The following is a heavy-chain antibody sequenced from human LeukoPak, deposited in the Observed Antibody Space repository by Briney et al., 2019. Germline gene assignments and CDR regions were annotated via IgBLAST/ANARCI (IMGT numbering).Heavy chain of an antibody. CDR3: AKYLRSASYYDY. Sequence: PGGSLRLSCAASGFTFINYAMSWVRQAPGKGLEWVSAISGSGGSTYYADSVKGRVTISRDNSKNTLHLQMNTLRAEDTAVYYCAKYLRSASYYDYWGQGTLVTVSS. D-gene: IGHD3-3*01. CDR1: GFTFINYA. V-gene: IGHV3-23*01. J-gene: IGHJ4*02. CDR2: ISGSGGST.